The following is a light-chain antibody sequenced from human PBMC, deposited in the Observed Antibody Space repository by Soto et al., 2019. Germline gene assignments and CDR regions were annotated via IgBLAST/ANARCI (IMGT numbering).Light chain of an antibody. Sequence: QSALTQPASVSGSLGQSITISCTGTSRDVGGYNYVSWYQHHPGKGPKVLIYEVSYRPSEVSDRFSGSKSGNTASLTISGREPEDEAHYYCHSFTTPGSLWVFGGGTKLTVL. CDR2: EVS. J-gene: IGLJ3*02. V-gene: IGLV2-14*01. CDR3: HSFTTPGSLWV. CDR1: SRDVGGYNY.